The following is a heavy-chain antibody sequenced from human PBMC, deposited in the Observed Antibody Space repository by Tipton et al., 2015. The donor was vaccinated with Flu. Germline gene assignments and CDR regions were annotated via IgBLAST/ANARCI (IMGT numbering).Heavy chain of an antibody. CDR2: ISHDGRRK. J-gene: IGHJ4*02. CDR3: ARDRGTYDSAGQFEN. CDR1: GFTFGSTV. Sequence: SLRLSCAASGFTFGSTVMHWVRQAPGKGLEWAAIISHDGRRKYYADSVKGRFTVSRDNSRDTLYLEMSSLGDKDTAVYYCARDRGTYDSAGQFENWGQGTLVAVSS. D-gene: IGHD3-10*01. V-gene: IGHV3-30*03.